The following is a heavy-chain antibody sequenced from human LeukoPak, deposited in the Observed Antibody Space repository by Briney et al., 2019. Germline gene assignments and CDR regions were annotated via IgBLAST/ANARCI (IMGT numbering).Heavy chain of an antibody. CDR3: ASLLPSFGFSFPFDY. V-gene: IGHV4-39*01. J-gene: IGHJ4*02. D-gene: IGHD3-10*01. CDR1: GGSIRSSYYY. CDR2: IYDSGST. Sequence: SETLSLTCTVSGGSIRSSYYYWGWIRQPPGKGLEWIGSIYDSGSTYYNPSLKSRVTISVDTSKNQFSLKLSSVTAADTAVYYCASLLPSFGFSFPFDYWGQGTLVTVSS.